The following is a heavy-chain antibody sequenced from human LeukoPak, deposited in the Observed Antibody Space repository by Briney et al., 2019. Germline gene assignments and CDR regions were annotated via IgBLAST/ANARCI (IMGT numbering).Heavy chain of an antibody. J-gene: IGHJ4*02. V-gene: IGHV4-59*11. Sequence: SETLSLTCTVSGGSISSHYWSWIRQPPGKGLEWIGYIYYSGSTNYNPSLKSRVTISVDTSKNQFSLKLSSVTAADTAVYYCARRSNSYDYWGQGTLVTVYS. CDR2: IYYSGST. CDR1: GGSISSHY. CDR3: ARRSNSYDY. D-gene: IGHD2/OR15-2a*01.